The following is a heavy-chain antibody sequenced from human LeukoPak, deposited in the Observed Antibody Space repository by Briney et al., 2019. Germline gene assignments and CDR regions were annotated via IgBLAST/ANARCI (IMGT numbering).Heavy chain of an antibody. Sequence: GGSLRLSCAASGFTFDDYAMHWVRQAPGKGLEWVSGISWNSGSIGYADSVKGRFTISRDNAKNSLYLQMNSLRAEDTALYYCAKGGGIVGAKMDYWGQGTLVTVSS. D-gene: IGHD1-26*01. CDR3: AKGGGIVGAKMDY. CDR2: ISWNSGSI. J-gene: IGHJ4*02. V-gene: IGHV3-9*01. CDR1: GFTFDDYA.